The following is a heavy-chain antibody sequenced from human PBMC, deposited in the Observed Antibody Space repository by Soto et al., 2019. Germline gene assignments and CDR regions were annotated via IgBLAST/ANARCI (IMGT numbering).Heavy chain of an antibody. J-gene: IGHJ4*02. D-gene: IGHD4-17*01. CDR3: ARDTVGISSPGVY. V-gene: IGHV4-4*07. CDR2: IYTSGTT. Sequence: WTWIRQPAGKGLEWIGRIYTSGTTSYSPSLKSRVTMSLDTSKNHFSLRLTSVTAADTAVYYCARDTVGISSPGVYWGRGTLVTVSS.